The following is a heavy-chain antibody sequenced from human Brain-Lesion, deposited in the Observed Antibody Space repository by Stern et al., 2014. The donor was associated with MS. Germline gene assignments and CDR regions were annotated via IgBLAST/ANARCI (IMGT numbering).Heavy chain of an antibody. CDR1: GGSISSGGYY. CDR2: IFNSGSP. V-gene: IGHV4-61*02. CDR3: ARGRVVPGFQYYATDV. D-gene: IGHD2-2*01. Sequence: QLQLQESGPGLVKPSQTLSLSCTVSGGSISSGGYYWSWIRQPAGKGLEWIGRIFNSGSPSYNPSLKSRVPISIDTSKNQFSLRLNSMTAADTAVYYCARGRVVPGFQYYATDVWGQGTTVIVSS. J-gene: IGHJ6*02.